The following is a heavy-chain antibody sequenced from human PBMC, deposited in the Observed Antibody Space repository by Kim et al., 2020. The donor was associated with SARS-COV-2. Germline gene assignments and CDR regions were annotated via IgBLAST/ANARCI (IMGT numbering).Heavy chain of an antibody. Sequence: GGSLRHSCAASGFTFSSYAMSWVRQAPGKGLEWVSAISGSGGSTYYADSVKGRFTISRDNSKNTLYLQMNSLRAEDTAVYYCAKTGITMIVVVPLGVGAFDIWGQGTMVTVSS. CDR3: AKTGITMIVVVPLGVGAFDI. V-gene: IGHV3-23*01. CDR2: ISGSGGST. J-gene: IGHJ3*02. D-gene: IGHD3-22*01. CDR1: GFTFSSYA.